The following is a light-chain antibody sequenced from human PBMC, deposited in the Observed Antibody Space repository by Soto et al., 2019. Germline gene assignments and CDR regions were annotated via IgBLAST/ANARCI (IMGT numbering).Light chain of an antibody. CDR1: SGSIASNY. J-gene: IGLJ3*02. CDR2: EDN. V-gene: IGLV6-57*04. Sequence: NFMLTQPHSVSESPGKTVTISCTRSSGSIASNYVQWYQQRPGSVPTTVIYEDNERPSGVPDRFSGSIDSSSNSASLTISGLKTEDEADYYCQSYDVDNHVVFGGGTKVTVL. CDR3: QSYDVDNHVV.